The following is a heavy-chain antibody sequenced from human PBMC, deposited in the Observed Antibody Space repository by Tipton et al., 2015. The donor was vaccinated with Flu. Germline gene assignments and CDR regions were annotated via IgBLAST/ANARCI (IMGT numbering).Heavy chain of an antibody. CDR2: IRYDGSNK. J-gene: IGHJ4*02. Sequence: QLVQSGGGVVQPGGSLRLSCAASGFTFSSYGMHWVRQAPGKGLEWVAFIRYDGSNKYYADSVKGRFTISRDNSKNTLYLQMNSLRAEDTAVYYCAKVMIRGDYYGSGSPRGGFDYWGQGTLVTVSS. CDR1: GFTFSSYG. D-gene: IGHD3-10*01. V-gene: IGHV3-30*02. CDR3: AKVMIRGDYYGSGSPRGGFDY.